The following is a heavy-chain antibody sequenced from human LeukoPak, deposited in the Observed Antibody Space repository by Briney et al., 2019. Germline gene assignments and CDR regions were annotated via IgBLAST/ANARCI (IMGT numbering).Heavy chain of an antibody. CDR1: GFTFSSYE. V-gene: IGHV3-48*03. CDR3: ARDLRELRAFDI. J-gene: IGHJ3*02. D-gene: IGHD1-26*01. CDR2: ISSSGSTI. Sequence: GGSLRLSCAASGFTFSSYEMNWVRRAPGKGLEWVSYISSSGSTIYYADSVKGRFTISRDNAKNSLYLQMNSLRAEDTAVYYCARDLRELRAFDIWGQGTMVTVSS.